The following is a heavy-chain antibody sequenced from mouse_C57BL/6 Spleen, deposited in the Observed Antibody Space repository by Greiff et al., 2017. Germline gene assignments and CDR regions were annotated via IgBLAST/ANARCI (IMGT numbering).Heavy chain of an antibody. V-gene: IGHV5-16*01. D-gene: IGHD4-1*01. J-gene: IGHJ2*01. CDR1: GFTFSDYY. Sequence: EVKLVESEGGLVQPGSSMKLSCTASGFTFSDYYMAWVHQVPEKGLEWVANINYDGSSTYYLDSLKSRFIISRDNAKNILYLQMSSLKSEDTATYYCARRGNWALDFDYWGQGTTLTVSS. CDR2: INYDGSST. CDR3: ARRGNWALDFDY.